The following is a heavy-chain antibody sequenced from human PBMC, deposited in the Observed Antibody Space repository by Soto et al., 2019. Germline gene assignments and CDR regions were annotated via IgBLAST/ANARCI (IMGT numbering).Heavy chain of an antibody. CDR2: IYYSGST. D-gene: IGHD3-10*01. Sequence: TSETLSLTCTVSGGSISRYYWSWIRQPPGKGLEWIGYIYYSGSTNYNPSLKSRVTISVDTSKNQFSLKLSSVTAADTAVYYCARQVPYYYGSGSYYPNWFDPWGQGTLVTVSS. CDR1: GGSISRYY. J-gene: IGHJ5*02. V-gene: IGHV4-59*08. CDR3: ARQVPYYYGSGSYYPNWFDP.